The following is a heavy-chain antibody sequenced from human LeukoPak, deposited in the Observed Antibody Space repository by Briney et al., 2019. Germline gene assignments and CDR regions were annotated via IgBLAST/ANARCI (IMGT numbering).Heavy chain of an antibody. V-gene: IGHV3-23*01. CDR3: ASLQLWLPYYYYYMDV. D-gene: IGHD5-18*01. CDR2: ISGSGIST. CDR1: GFTFSDYG. J-gene: IGHJ6*03. Sequence: PGGSLRLSCAAAGFTFSDYGMNWVRQAPGKGLEWVSGISGSGISTYYADSVKGRFTISRDNSKNTLYLQMNSLRADDTAVYYCASLQLWLPYYYYYMDVWGKGTTVTISS.